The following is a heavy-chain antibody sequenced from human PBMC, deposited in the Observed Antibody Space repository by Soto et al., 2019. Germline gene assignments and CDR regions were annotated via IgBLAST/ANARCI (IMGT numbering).Heavy chain of an antibody. D-gene: IGHD3-10*01. V-gene: IGHV4-34*01. CDR3: ARGRSMVRGVIITFYYYYMDV. CDR2: INHSGST. CDR1: GGSFSGYY. Sequence: PSETLSLTCAVYGGSFSGYYWSGIRQPPGKGLEWLGEINHSGSTNYNPSLKSRVTISVDTSKNQFSLKLSSVTAADTAVYYCARGRSMVRGVIITFYYYYMDVWGKGTTVTVSS. J-gene: IGHJ6*03.